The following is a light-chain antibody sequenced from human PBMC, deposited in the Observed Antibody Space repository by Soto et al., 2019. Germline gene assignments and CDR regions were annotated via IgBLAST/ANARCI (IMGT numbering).Light chain of an antibody. CDR2: EAY. CDR3: QQRSNWPLT. V-gene: IGKV3-11*01. Sequence: EIVLTQSPATLSLSPGERATLSCRASQSVSSRLGWYRQRPGQPPSLLIYEAYNWATGIPARFSGSGSGTDFTLTISSLEAEDCAVCYCQQRSNWPLTFGGGTKVEL. CDR1: QSVSSR. J-gene: IGKJ4*01.